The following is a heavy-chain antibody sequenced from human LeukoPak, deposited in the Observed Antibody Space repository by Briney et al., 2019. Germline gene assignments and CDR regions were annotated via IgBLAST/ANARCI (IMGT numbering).Heavy chain of an antibody. V-gene: IGHV4-34*01. D-gene: IGHD3-16*02. J-gene: IGHJ4*02. CDR1: GGSFSGYY. Sequence: SETLSLTCAVYGGSFSGYYWSWIRQPPGKGLEWIGEINHSGCSNYNPSLKSRVTISVDTSQNQFSLKPSSVTAAHTAVYYCAMRARSFPYYCHYWGQGNLVPLSS. CDR3: AMRARSFPYYCHY. CDR2: INHSGCS.